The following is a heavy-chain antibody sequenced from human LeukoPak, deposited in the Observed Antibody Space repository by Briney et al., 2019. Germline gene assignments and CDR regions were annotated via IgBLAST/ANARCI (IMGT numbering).Heavy chain of an antibody. D-gene: IGHD1-1*01. CDR3: ARDLGVGIGTPGY. CDR1: GFSFSDYY. V-gene: IGHV3-11*01. J-gene: IGHJ4*02. CDR2: ISGRGTSK. Sequence: GGSLRLSCAASGFSFSDYYMSWIRQAPGKGLEWISYISGRGTSKYYADSVKGRFTISRDNAQKSLHLEINVARLDDTAVYYCARDLGVGIGTPGYWGQGTLLTVSS.